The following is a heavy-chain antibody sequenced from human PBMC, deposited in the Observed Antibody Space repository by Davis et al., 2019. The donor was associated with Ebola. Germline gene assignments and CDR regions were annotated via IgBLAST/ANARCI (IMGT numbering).Heavy chain of an antibody. D-gene: IGHD3-10*01. V-gene: IGHV3-48*02. J-gene: IGHJ3*02. CDR3: ARDHGEDYYGSRPDAFDI. Sequence: GESLKISCAASGFTFSSYSMNWVRQAPGKGLEWVSYISSSSSTIYYADSVKGRFTISRDNAKNSLYLQMNSLRDEDTAVYYCARDHGEDYYGSRPDAFDIWGQGTMVTVSS. CDR1: GFTFSSYS. CDR2: ISSSSSTI.